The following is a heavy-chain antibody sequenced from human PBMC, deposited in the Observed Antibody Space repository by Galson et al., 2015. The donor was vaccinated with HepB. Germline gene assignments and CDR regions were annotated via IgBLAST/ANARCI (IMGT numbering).Heavy chain of an antibody. CDR2: IYYTGDT. CDR3: ASFVGASPGYY. V-gene: IGHV4-39*01. J-gene: IGHJ4*02. D-gene: IGHD1-26*01. Sequence: ETLSLTCTVSGDSISRGSYYWGWIRQPPGKGLEWVGTIYYTGDTYYNPSLKSRVTMSLDTSKNKFSVELSSVTATDTAVYYCASFVGASPGYYWGQGTLVTVSS. CDR1: GDSISRGSYY.